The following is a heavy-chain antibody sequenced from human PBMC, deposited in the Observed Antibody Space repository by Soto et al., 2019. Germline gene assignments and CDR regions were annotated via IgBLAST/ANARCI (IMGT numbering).Heavy chain of an antibody. CDR3: ARLQSFYYYMDV. J-gene: IGHJ6*03. D-gene: IGHD1-1*01. CDR1: GGSISSGGYY. V-gene: IGHV4-31*03. CDR2: IYYSGST. Sequence: PSETLSLTCTVSGGSISSGGYYWSWTRQHPGKGLEWIGYIYYSGSTYYNPSLKSRVTISVDTSKNQFSLKLSSVTAADTAVYYCARLQSFYYYMDVWGKGTTVTVSS.